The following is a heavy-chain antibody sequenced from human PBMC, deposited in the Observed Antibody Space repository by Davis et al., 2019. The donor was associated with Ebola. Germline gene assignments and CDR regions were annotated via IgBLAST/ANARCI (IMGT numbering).Heavy chain of an antibody. CDR3: ARTPGDTAREVDY. CDR2: IIPIFGTA. CDR1: GGTFSSYA. J-gene: IGHJ4*02. D-gene: IGHD5-18*01. Sequence: SVKVSCKASGGTFSSYAISWVRQAPGQGLEWMGGIIPIFGTANYAQKFQGRVTITADESTSTAYMELSSLRSEDTAVYYCARTPGDTAREVDYWGQGTLVTVSS. V-gene: IGHV1-69*13.